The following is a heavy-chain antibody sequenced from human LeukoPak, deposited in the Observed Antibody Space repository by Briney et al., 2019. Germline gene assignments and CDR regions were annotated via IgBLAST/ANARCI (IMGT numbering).Heavy chain of an antibody. CDR3: AKAHHGDYFFYFDY. J-gene: IGHJ4*02. CDR2: ISGSGGST. Sequence: GGSLRLSCAASGFTFSSYAMSWVRQAPGKGMEWVSAISGSGGSTYYADSVKGRFTISRDNSKNTLYLQMNSLRAEDTAVYYCAKAHHGDYFFYFDYWGQGTLVTVSS. V-gene: IGHV3-23*01. CDR1: GFTFSSYA. D-gene: IGHD4-17*01.